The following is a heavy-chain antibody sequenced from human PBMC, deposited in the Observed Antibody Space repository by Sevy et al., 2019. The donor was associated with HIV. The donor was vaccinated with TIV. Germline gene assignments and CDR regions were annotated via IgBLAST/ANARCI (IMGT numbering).Heavy chain of an antibody. Sequence: GGSLRLSCAASGFTFSSYWMSWVRQAPGKGLEWVANIKQDGSEKYYVDSAKGRFTISRDNAKNSLYLQMNSLRAEDTAVYYCAREANYYDSSGNFDYWGQGTLVTVSS. V-gene: IGHV3-7*03. J-gene: IGHJ4*02. CDR3: AREANYYDSSGNFDY. CDR1: GFTFSSYW. CDR2: IKQDGSEK. D-gene: IGHD3-22*01.